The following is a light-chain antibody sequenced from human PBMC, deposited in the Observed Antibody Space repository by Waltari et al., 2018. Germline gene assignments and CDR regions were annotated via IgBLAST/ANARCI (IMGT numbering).Light chain of an antibody. CDR3: QQYRASSWM. V-gene: IGKV3-20*01. CDR2: DGS. J-gene: IGKJ1*01. CDR1: RSVSSNF. Sequence: EIVLTQSPGTLLLSPGERATLSCRASRSVSSNFLAWYKQQPGQAPRLLIYDGSTRAAGIPDRFSGSGSGTDFTLTISRLEPEDFAVYYCQQYRASSWMFGQGTKVQIK.